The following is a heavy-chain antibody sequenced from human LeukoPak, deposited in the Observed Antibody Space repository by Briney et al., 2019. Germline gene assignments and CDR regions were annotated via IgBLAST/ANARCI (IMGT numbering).Heavy chain of an antibody. Sequence: GGSLRLSCAASGFTFNSYSMNWVRQAPGKGLEWVGFIRSKAYGGTTEYAASVKGRFTISRDDSKSIAYLQMNSLKTEDTAVYYCTRGGIAAAGYYYYYYYMDVWGKGTTVTVSS. CDR3: TRGGIAAAGYYYYYYYMDV. J-gene: IGHJ6*03. D-gene: IGHD6-13*01. CDR1: GFTFNSYS. CDR2: IRSKAYGGTT. V-gene: IGHV3-49*04.